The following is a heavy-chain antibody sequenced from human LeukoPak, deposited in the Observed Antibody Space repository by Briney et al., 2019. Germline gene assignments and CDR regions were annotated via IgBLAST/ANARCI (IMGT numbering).Heavy chain of an antibody. CDR2: LYSGSDT. V-gene: IGHV3-53*01. D-gene: IGHD3-3*02. CDR3: ARVADHFHWYLDL. J-gene: IGHJ2*01. CDR1: GFSVSLNY. Sequence: GGSLTLSYAASGFSVSLNYMNWVRQAPGKGLEWVSILYSGSDTYYADSVKGRFTISRDSSKNMLFLHMNSLRAEDTAVYYCARVADHFHWYLDLWGRGTLVTVSS.